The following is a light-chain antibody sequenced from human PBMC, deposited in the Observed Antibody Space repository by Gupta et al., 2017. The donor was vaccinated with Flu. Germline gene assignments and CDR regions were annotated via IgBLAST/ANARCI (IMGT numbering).Light chain of an antibody. Sequence: EIVLTQSPGTLSLSPGERSTLSCRASQSVYARYLAWYQQKPGQAPRLLLYGASSRASGIPDTFSGSGSGTDFTLTIIRLEPADIAVYYCRQEGNSPKTFGQGTKVEIK. CDR3: RQEGNSPKT. CDR1: QSVYARY. CDR2: GAS. J-gene: IGKJ1*01. V-gene: IGKV3-20*01.